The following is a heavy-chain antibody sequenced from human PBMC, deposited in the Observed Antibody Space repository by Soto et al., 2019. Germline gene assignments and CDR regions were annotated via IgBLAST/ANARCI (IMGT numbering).Heavy chain of an antibody. J-gene: IGHJ4*02. CDR3: ARDSRTMVRGVIGY. V-gene: IGHV3-21*01. CDR2: ISSSSSYI. CDR1: GFTFSSYS. D-gene: IGHD3-10*01. Sequence: GGSLRLSCAASGFTFSSYSMNWVRQAPGKGLEWVSSISSSSSYIYYADSVKGRFTISRDNAKNSLYLQMNSLRAEDTAVYYCARDSRTMVRGVIGYWGQGTLVTVSS.